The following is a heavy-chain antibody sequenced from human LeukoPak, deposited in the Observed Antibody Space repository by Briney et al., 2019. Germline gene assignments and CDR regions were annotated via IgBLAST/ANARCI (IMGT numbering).Heavy chain of an antibody. CDR3: DTRPRY. Sequence: PGGSLRLSCVGSGLTFSSYDMNWVRQAPGKGLEWISYISNSGNTIYYADSVKGRFTISRDNAKNSLYLQMNSLRAEVTAVYYCDTRPRYWGQGTLVTVSS. CDR2: ISNSGNTI. V-gene: IGHV3-48*03. D-gene: IGHD2-2*01. CDR1: GLTFSSYD. J-gene: IGHJ4*02.